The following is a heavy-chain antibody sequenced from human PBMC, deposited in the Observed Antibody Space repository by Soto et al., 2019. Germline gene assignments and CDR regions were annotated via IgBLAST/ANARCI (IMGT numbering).Heavy chain of an antibody. CDR2: ISYDGSNK. CDR3: AKGSRDGYNWNWFDP. J-gene: IGHJ5*02. CDR1: GFTFRSYG. Sequence: QVQLVESGGGVVQPGRSLRLSCAVSGFTFRSYGMHWVRQAPGKGLEWVAVISYDGSNKYYAASVKGRFTISRDNSKNTLYVRMNSLRAEDTAVYYCAKGSRDGYNWNWFDPWGQGTLVTVSS. D-gene: IGHD5-12*01. V-gene: IGHV3-30*18.